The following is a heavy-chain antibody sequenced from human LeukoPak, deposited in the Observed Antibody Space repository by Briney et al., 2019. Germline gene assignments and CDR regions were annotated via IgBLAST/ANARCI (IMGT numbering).Heavy chain of an antibody. D-gene: IGHD2-2*01. J-gene: IGHJ4*02. Sequence: SETLSLTCTVSGGSISSGSYYWSWIRQPAGKGLEWIGRIYTGGSTNYNPSLKSRVTISVDTSKNQFSLKLSSVTAADTAVYYCARQASHLDYWGQGTLVTVSS. V-gene: IGHV4-61*02. CDR2: IYTGGST. CDR3: ARQASHLDY. CDR1: GGSISSGSYY.